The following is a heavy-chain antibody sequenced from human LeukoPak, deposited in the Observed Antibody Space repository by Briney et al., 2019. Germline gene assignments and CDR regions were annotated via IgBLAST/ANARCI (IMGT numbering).Heavy chain of an antibody. D-gene: IGHD6-13*01. V-gene: IGHV3-23*01. Sequence: GGSLRLSCAASGFTFSSYAMSWVRQAPGKGLEWVSAISGSGGSTYYAGSVKGRFTISRDNSKNTLYLQMNSLRAEDTAVYYCAKDPELIAAAGYFDYWGQGTLVTVSS. CDR1: GFTFSSYA. CDR2: ISGSGGST. J-gene: IGHJ4*02. CDR3: AKDPELIAAAGYFDY.